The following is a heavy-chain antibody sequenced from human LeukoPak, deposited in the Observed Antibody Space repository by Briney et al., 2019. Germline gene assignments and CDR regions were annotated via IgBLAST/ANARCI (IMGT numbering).Heavy chain of an antibody. V-gene: IGHV3-11*04. CDR2: ITTGRTL. CDR1: GFNFNDYY. J-gene: IGHJ5*02. CDR3: ARVVSSRSTVGFDP. D-gene: IGHD5/OR15-5a*01. Sequence: GGSLRLSCAASGFNFNDYYMSWIRQAPGRGLEWVSYITTGRTLSYADSVKGRFAISRDNAKNSLFLQMKSLRVEDTAVYYCARVVSSRSTVGFDPWGQGTLVTVSS.